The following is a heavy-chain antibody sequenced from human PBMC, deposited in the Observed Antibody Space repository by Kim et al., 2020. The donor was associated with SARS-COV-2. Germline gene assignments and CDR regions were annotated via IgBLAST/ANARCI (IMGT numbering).Heavy chain of an antibody. J-gene: IGHJ6*02. Sequence: GGSLRLSCAASGFTVSSNYMSWVRQAPGKGLEWVSVIYSGGSTYYADSVKGRFTISRDNSKNTLYLQMNSLRAEDTAVYYCARDPLTLGMDVWGQGTTVTVSS. CDR1: GFTVSSNY. D-gene: IGHD7-27*01. CDR3: ARDPLTLGMDV. CDR2: IYSGGST. V-gene: IGHV3-53*01.